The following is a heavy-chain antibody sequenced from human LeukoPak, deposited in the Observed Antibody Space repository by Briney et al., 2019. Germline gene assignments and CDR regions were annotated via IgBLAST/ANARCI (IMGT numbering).Heavy chain of an antibody. CDR2: IIPILGIA. J-gene: IGHJ4*02. CDR1: GGTFSSYA. Sequence: ASVKVSCKASGGTFSSYAISWVRQAPGQGLEWMGRIIPILGIANYAQKFQGRVTITADKSTSTAYMELSSLRSEDTAVYYCARDGLAYDYGDYGGFDYWGQGTLVTVSS. V-gene: IGHV1-69*04. D-gene: IGHD4-17*01. CDR3: ARDGLAYDYGDYGGFDY.